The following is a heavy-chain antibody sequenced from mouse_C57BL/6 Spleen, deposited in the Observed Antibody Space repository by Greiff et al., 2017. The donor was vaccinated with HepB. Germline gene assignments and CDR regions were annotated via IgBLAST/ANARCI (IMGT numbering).Heavy chain of an antibody. CDR1: GYSITSGYY. CDR3: ARDSPITTVVAPFDY. Sequence: DVKLVESGPGLVKPSQSLSLTCSVTGYSITSGYYWNWIRQFPGNKLEWMGYISYDGSNNYNPSLKNRISITRDTSKNQFFLKLNSVTTEDTATYYCARDSPITTVVAPFDYWGQGTTLTVSS. J-gene: IGHJ2*01. CDR2: ISYDGSN. D-gene: IGHD1-1*01. V-gene: IGHV3-6*01.